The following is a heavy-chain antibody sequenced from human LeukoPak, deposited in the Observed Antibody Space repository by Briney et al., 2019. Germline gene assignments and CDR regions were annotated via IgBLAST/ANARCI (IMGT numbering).Heavy chain of an antibody. J-gene: IGHJ4*02. CDR1: GFIFSSYW. V-gene: IGHV3-7*01. D-gene: IGHD6-13*01. CDR3: XRDSAAAGDY. Sequence: GGSLRLSCAASGFIFSSYWMAWVRQAPGKGLEWVANIKQDGTEKNYVDSVKGRFTISRDNAKKSLYLQMNSLRVEDTALYYCXRDSAAAGDYWGQGTQVTVSS. CDR2: IKQDGTEK.